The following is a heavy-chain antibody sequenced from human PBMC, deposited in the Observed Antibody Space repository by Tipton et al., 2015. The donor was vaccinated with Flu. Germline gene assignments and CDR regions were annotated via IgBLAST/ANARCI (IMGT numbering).Heavy chain of an antibody. CDR1: GDSISSDFY. J-gene: IGHJ5*02. Sequence: TLSLTCAVSGDSISSDFYWAWIRQFPGKGLEWIGTVSRTGSTIYNPSLMSRVTISIDRSKNQFSLNLKSVTAADMAVYYWARRDYTNYVSDPKSWFDPWGQGTLVAVSS. V-gene: IGHV4-38-2*01. CDR3: ARRDYTNYVSDPKSWFDP. D-gene: IGHD4-11*01. CDR2: VSRTGST.